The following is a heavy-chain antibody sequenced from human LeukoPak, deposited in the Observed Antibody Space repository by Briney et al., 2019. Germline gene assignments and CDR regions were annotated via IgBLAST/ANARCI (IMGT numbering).Heavy chain of an antibody. CDR1: GFTFSSYA. D-gene: IGHD3-22*01. J-gene: IGHJ4*02. CDR2: ISGSGGST. CDR3: AKDGLSSSGMDY. Sequence: GGSLTLSCAASGFTFSSYAMSWVRQAPGKGLEWVSSISGSGGSTFYADSVKGRFTISRDDSKSTLFLQINSLRAEDTAVYYCAKDGLSSSGMDYWGQGTLVTVSS. V-gene: IGHV3-23*01.